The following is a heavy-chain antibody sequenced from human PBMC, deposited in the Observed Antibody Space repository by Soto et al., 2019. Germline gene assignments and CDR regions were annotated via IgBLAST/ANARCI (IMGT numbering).Heavy chain of an antibody. V-gene: IGHV3-23*01. D-gene: IGHD3-22*01. CDR2: ISGSGGST. CDR3: AKVPYYYDSSGYYSNWYFDL. CDR1: GFTFSSYA. Sequence: EVQLLESGGGLVQPGGSLRLSCAASGFTFSSYAMSCVRQAPGKGLEWVSAISGSGGSTYYADSVKGRFTISRDNSKNTLYLQMNSLRAEDTAVYYCAKVPYYYDSSGYYSNWYFDLWGRGTLVTVSS. J-gene: IGHJ2*01.